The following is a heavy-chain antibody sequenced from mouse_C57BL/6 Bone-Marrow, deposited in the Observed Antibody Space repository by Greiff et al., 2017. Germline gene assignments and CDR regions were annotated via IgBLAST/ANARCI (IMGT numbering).Heavy chain of an antibody. J-gene: IGHJ2*01. D-gene: IGHD1-1*01. CDR1: GYSFTDYN. Sequence: EVKLMESGPELVKPGASVKISCKASGYSFTDYNMNWVKQSNGKSLEWIGVINPNYGTTSYNQKFKGKATLTVDQSSSTAYMQLSSLTSEDSAVYYCARYDDGSSLDYWGQGTTLTVSS. V-gene: IGHV1-39*01. CDR2: INPNYGTT. CDR3: ARYDDGSSLDY.